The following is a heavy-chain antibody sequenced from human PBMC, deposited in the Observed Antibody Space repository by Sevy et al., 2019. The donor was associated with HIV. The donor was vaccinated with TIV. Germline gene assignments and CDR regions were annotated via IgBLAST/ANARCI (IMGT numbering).Heavy chain of an antibody. CDR3: ARELWPGDY. J-gene: IGHJ4*02. CDR2: VDQDGSQK. D-gene: IGHD2-21*01. CDR1: GFTFSDYF. Sequence: GGSLRLSCAAPGFTFSDYFMGWVRQAPGKGLEWVANVDQDGSQKNYVASVKGRFTVSRDNAKNSLYLQMNRLRVDDTAVYYCARELWPGDYWGQGTLVTVSS. V-gene: IGHV3-7*01.